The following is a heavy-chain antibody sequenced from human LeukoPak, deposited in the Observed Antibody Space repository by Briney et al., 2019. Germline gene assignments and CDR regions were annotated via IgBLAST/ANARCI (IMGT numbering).Heavy chain of an antibody. CDR3: ATLYGDSLDY. CDR2: IDYSGST. CDR1: GGSISSSSYY. V-gene: IGHV4-39*01. D-gene: IGHD4-17*01. J-gene: IGHJ4*02. Sequence: SETLSLTCTVSGGSISSSSYYWGWIRQPPGKGLEWIVCIDYSGSTYSNPSLKSRVTISVDTSKNQFSLKLSSVTAADTAVYYCATLYGDSLDYWGQGTLVTVSS.